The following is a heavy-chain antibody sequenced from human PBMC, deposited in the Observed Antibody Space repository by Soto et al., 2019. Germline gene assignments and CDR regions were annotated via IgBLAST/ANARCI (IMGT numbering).Heavy chain of an antibody. D-gene: IGHD5-12*01. CDR2: IYYNGNT. CDR1: GDSISSGGYY. V-gene: IGHV4-39*01. CDR3: ESRLGYGYAMDV. Sequence: QLQLQESGPGLVKPSEILSLTCTVSGDSISSGGYYWGWIRQPPGKGLEWIGSIYYNGNTYYNPSLKSRVTISRDTSRNQFSLRLSSVTAADTAVYYCESRLGYGYAMDVWGQGTTVTVSS. J-gene: IGHJ6*02.